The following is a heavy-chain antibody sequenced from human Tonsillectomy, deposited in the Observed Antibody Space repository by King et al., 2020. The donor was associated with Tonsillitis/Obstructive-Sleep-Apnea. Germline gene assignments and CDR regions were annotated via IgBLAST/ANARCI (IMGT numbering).Heavy chain of an antibody. J-gene: IGHJ6*03. CDR3: ARGVVPAASLFYYYYMDV. Sequence: QLVQSGAEVRKPGSSVKVSCKASGGTFSNYAISWVRQAPGQGLEWMGRIIPILGIANYTQKFQGRVTITADKSTSTAYMELSSLRSEDTAVYYCARGVVPAASLFYYYYMDVWGKGTTVTVSS. D-gene: IGHD2-2*01. CDR1: GGTFSNYA. V-gene: IGHV1-69*09. CDR2: IIPILGIA.